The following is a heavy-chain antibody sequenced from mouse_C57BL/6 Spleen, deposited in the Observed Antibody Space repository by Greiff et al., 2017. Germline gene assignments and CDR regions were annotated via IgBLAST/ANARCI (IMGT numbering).Heavy chain of an antibody. CDR1: GYTFTSYW. D-gene: IGHD1-1*01. V-gene: IGHV1-69*01. J-gene: IGHJ4*01. CDR2: IDPSDSST. CDR3: ARGATVVAGAMDY. Sequence: QVQLQQPGAELVMPGASVKLSCKASGYTFTSYWMHWVKQRPGQGLEWIGEIDPSDSSTNYNQKFKGKSTLTVDKSSRTAYMQLSSLTSEDSAVYYCARGATVVAGAMDYWGQGTSVTVSS.